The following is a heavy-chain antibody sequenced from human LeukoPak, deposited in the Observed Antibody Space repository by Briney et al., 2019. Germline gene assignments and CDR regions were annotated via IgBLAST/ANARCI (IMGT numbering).Heavy chain of an antibody. CDR2: MNPISGET. J-gene: IGHJ4*02. CDR1: GYTFTDYD. CDR3: TRAIRHQLPSEY. V-gene: IGHV1-8*01. D-gene: IGHD2-2*01. Sequence: ASVKVSCKASGYTFTDYDVTWVRQAAGQGLEWMGWMNPISGETGYAQNFQGRLTMTRDRSITTAYMELSSLRYADTAVYFCTRAIRHQLPSEYWGQGTQVTVSS.